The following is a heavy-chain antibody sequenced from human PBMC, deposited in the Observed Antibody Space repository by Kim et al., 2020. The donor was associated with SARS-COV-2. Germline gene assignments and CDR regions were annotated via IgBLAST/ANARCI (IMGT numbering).Heavy chain of an antibody. J-gene: IGHJ5*02. CDR1: GYTLTELS. D-gene: IGHD2-8*02. CDR3: ATVSTILNWFDP. V-gene: IGHV1-24*01. CDR2: FDPEDGET. Sequence: ASVKVSCKVSGYTLTELSMHWVRQAPGKGLEWMGGFDPEDGETIYAQKFQGRVTMTEDTSTDTAYMELSSLRSEDTAVYYCATVSTILNWFDPWGQGTLVTVSS.